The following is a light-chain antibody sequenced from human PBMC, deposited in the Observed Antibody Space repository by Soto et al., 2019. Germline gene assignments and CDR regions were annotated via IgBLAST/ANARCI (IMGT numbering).Light chain of an antibody. J-gene: IGLJ2*01. CDR3: AAWDSNLGGPA. CDR1: SSNIGSKY. CDR2: RNN. Sequence: QSVLTQPPSASGTPGQRVTISCSGSSSNIGSKYVYWYQQLPGTAPKLLMYRNNQRPSGVPDRFSGSKSGTSASLAISGLRSEDEADYHCAAWDSNLGGPAFGGGTKVTVL. V-gene: IGLV1-47*01.